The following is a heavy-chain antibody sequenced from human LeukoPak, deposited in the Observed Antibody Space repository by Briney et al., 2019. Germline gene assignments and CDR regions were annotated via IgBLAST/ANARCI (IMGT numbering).Heavy chain of an antibody. D-gene: IGHD1-7*01. CDR3: ARASNRNSINFDY. CDR1: GFTFSSDG. Sequence: PGRSLRLSCEASGFTFSSDGMHWVRQAPGKGPEWVAVISFDGSKKFYADSVKGRFTISRDNAETTLHLQMNNLSAEDTAVYYCARASNRNSINFDYWGQGALVTVSS. V-gene: IGHV3-30*03. CDR2: ISFDGSKK. J-gene: IGHJ4*02.